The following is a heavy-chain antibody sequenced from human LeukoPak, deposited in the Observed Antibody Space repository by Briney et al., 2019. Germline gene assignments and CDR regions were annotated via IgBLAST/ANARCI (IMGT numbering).Heavy chain of an antibody. CDR3: GRGYQLLYRGLAYYFGY. J-gene: IGHJ4*02. Sequence: GRSLRLSCAASGFTFSSYAMHWVRQAPGKGLEWVAAISYDGSNKYYADSMKGRFTISRDNSKNTLYLQMNSLRAEDTAVYYWGRGYQLLYRGLAYYFGYWGQGTLVTVSS. V-gene: IGHV3-30-3*01. D-gene: IGHD2-2*02. CDR2: ISYDGSNK. CDR1: GFTFSSYA.